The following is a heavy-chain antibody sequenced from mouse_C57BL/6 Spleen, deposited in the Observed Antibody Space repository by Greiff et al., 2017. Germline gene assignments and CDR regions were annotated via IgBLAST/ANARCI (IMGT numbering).Heavy chain of an antibody. CDR3: ARSGGYYPFYAMDY. CDR2: INPSNGGT. Sequence: QVQLQQPGTELVKPGASVKLSCKASGYTFTSYWMHWVKQRPGQGLEWIGNINPSNGGTNYNEKFKSKAKMTVDTSSSTAYMQLSSLTSEASAVYYCARSGGYYPFYAMDYWGQGTSVTVSS. D-gene: IGHD2-3*01. V-gene: IGHV1-53*01. J-gene: IGHJ4*01. CDR1: GYTFTSYW.